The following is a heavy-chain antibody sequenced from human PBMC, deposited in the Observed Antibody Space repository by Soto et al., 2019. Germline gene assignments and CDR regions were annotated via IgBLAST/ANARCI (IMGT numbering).Heavy chain of an antibody. Sequence: GGSLRLSCAATGFMFGTYWMSWVRQAPGKGLEWVANIKHDGNEKYYADSVKGRFTVSRDNVKNFLHLQMSSLRGDDTGVYFCVRATLSWGHYYFRGLDVWGQGTTVTVS. J-gene: IGHJ6*02. CDR3: VRATLSWGHYYFRGLDV. CDR2: IKHDGNEK. V-gene: IGHV3-7*01. D-gene: IGHD3-22*01. CDR1: GFMFGTYW.